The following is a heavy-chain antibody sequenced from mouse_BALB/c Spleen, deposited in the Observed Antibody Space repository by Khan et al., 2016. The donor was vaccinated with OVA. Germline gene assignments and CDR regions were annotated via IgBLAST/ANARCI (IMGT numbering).Heavy chain of an antibody. D-gene: IGHD2-2*01. J-gene: IGHJ3*01. V-gene: IGHV1-7*01. CDR3: AWGGYGSFAY. CDR2: INPSTGYA. CDR1: GYTFTSYW. Sequence: QIQLVQSGAELAKPGASVKMSCKTSGYTFTSYWLHWVKQRPGQGLEWIGYINPSTGYAEYNQKFKDKATLTADKSSSTAYMQLSSLTSEDSAVYCCAWGGYGSFAYWGQGTLVTVSA.